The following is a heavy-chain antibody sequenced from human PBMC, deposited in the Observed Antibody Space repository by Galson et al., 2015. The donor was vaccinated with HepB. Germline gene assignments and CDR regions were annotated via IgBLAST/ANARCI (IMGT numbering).Heavy chain of an antibody. D-gene: IGHD6-19*01. CDR1: GYIFTSHW. Sequence: QSGAEVKKPGESLKISCKGSGYIFTSHWIGWVRQMPGKGLEWMGILYRGDSNSIYSPSFQGQVTISADKSISTAYLQWSSLKASDTAMYYCARQGGRQWLAKYSRWFDPWGQGTLVTVSS. CDR3: ARQGGRQWLAKYSRWFDP. J-gene: IGHJ5*02. V-gene: IGHV5-51*01. CDR2: LYRGDSNS.